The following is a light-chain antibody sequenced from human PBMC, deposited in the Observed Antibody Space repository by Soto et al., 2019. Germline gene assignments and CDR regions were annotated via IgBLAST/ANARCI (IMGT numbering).Light chain of an antibody. J-gene: IGKJ5*01. CDR1: QGISRW. CDR2: DAS. Sequence: DIQMTQSPSSVSASVGATVTITCRASQGISRWLAWYQQKLGKAPKLLIYDASSLESGVPSRFSGSGSGTEFTLTISSLQSEDFAVYYCQQYNNWPPITFGQGTRLEIK. CDR3: QQYNNWPPIT. V-gene: IGKV1-12*01.